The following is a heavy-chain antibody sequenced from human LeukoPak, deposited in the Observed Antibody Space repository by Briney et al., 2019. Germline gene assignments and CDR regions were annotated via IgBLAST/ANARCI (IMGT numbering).Heavy chain of an antibody. CDR2: ISWNSGSI. V-gene: IGHV3-9*01. CDR3: AKDVRPGWFDP. Sequence: PGGSLRLSCAASGFTFDGYAMHWVRQAPGKGLEWVSGISWNSGSIGYADSVKGRFTISRDNAKNSLYLQMNSLRAEDTALYYYAKDVRPGWFDPWGQGTLVTVSS. D-gene: IGHD3-10*01. CDR1: GFTFDGYA. J-gene: IGHJ5*02.